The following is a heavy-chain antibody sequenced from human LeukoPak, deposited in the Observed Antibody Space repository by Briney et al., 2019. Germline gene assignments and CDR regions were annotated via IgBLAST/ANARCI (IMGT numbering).Heavy chain of an antibody. V-gene: IGHV5-51*01. Sequence: GESLEISCQGSGYRFSNHWIGWVRQKPGKGLGWMGLIFPDDSDTKYGPSLQGQVTFSVDKSINTAYLQWSSLKASATTNISFGKLSGIMTAEATWGHGTLVTVSS. CDR2: IFPDDSDT. CDR3: GKLSGIMTAEAT. D-gene: IGHD2-2*01. CDR1: GYRFSNHW. J-gene: IGHJ5*01.